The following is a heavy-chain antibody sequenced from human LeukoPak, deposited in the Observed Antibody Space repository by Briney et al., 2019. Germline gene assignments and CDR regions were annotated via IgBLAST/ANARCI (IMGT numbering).Heavy chain of an antibody. D-gene: IGHD4-17*01. CDR3: AREGVYGDHGWFDP. J-gene: IGHJ5*02. V-gene: IGHV3-7*01. CDR1: GFTFTSYW. CDR2: IKQDGSEK. Sequence: GGSLRLSCAASGFTFTSYWMSWVRQAPGKGLEWVANIKQDGSEKYYADSVKGRFTITRDNAKNLVYLQMNSLRAEDTAVYYCAREGVYGDHGWFDPWGQGTLVTVSS.